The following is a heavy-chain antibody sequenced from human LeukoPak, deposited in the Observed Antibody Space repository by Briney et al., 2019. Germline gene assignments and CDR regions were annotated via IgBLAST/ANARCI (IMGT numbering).Heavy chain of an antibody. J-gene: IGHJ4*02. V-gene: IGHV4-39*01. CDR1: GGSNSSSSYY. CDR3: ATLSDYGDYYFDY. D-gene: IGHD4-17*01. Sequence: KPSETLSLICTVSGGSNSSSSYYWGWIRQPPGKGLEWIGSIYYSGSTYYNPSLKSRVTISVDTSKNQFSLKLSSVTAADTAVYYCATLSDYGDYYFDYWGQGTLVTASS. CDR2: IYYSGST.